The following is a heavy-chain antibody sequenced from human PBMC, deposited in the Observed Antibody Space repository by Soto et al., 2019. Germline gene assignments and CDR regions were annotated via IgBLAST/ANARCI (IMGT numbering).Heavy chain of an antibody. D-gene: IGHD2-15*01. V-gene: IGHV1-46*01. J-gene: IGHJ5*02. Sequence: ASVKVSCKASGYTFTSYYMHWVRQAPGQGLEWMGIINPSGGSTSYAQKFQGRVTMTRDTPTSTVYMELSSLRSEDTAVYYCARGAGLCSGGSCYSDNWFDPWGQGTLVTVSS. CDR1: GYTFTSYY. CDR3: ARGAGLCSGGSCYSDNWFDP. CDR2: INPSGGST.